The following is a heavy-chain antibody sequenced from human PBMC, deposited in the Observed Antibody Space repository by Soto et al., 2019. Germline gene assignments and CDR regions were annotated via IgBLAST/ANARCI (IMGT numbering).Heavy chain of an antibody. Sequence: SGPTLVNPTQTLTLTCTFSGFSLSTSGMCVTWIRQPPGKALEWLALIDWGDVKYYNTSLKTRLTLSKDTSKNQVVLTMTNMDGVDTGSYYCVRVLKGATFHLIQMENSGQETLATVS. D-gene: IGHD3-3*01. CDR3: VRVLKGATFHLIQMEN. J-gene: IGHJ4*02. V-gene: IGHV2-70*01. CDR2: IDWGDVK. CDR1: GFSLSTSGMC.